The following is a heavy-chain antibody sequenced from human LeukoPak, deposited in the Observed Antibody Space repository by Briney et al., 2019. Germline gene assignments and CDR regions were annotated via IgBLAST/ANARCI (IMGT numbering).Heavy chain of an antibody. CDR3: AKAGTYSSGWDAFDI. V-gene: IGHV3-30*02. Sequence: PGGSLRLSCAASGFTFSSYGMHWVRQAPGKGLEWVAFIRYDGGNKYYADSVKGRFTISRDNSKNTLYLQMNSLRAEDTAVYYCAKAGTYSSGWDAFDIWGQGTMVTVSS. CDR1: GFTFSSYG. J-gene: IGHJ3*02. CDR2: IRYDGGNK. D-gene: IGHD6-19*01.